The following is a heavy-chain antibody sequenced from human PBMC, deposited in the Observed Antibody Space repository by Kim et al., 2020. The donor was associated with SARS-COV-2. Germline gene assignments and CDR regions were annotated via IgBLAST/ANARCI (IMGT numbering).Heavy chain of an antibody. V-gene: IGHV3-23*01. J-gene: IGHJ4*02. Sequence: ADSVKGRFTISRDNSKNTLYLQMSNLRVEYTAVYYCAKSGAATPDYHFDYWGQGTPVIVSS. CDR3: AKSGAATPDYHFDY. D-gene: IGHD2-15*01.